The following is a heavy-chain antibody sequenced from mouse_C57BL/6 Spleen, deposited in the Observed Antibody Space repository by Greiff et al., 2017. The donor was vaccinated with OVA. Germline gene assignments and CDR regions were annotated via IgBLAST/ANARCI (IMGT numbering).Heavy chain of an antibody. D-gene: IGHD4-1*01. CDR2: IYPGSGNT. Sequence: QVQLQQSGAELVRPGASVKLSCKASGYTFTDYYINWVKQRPGQGLEWIARIYPGSGNTYYNEKFKGKATLTAEKSSSTAYMQLSSLTSEDSAVYFCARYWDDWGKGTTLTVSS. CDR3: ARYWDD. J-gene: IGHJ2*01. V-gene: IGHV1-76*01. CDR1: GYTFTDYY.